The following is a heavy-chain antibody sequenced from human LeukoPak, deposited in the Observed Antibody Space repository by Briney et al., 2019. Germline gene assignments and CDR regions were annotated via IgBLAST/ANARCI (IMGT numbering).Heavy chain of an antibody. CDR3: ARDFLFAFDI. J-gene: IGHJ3*02. V-gene: IGHV4-59*01. CDR2: AYYSGST. Sequence: SETLSLTCTVSGGAISSYYWSWIRQAPGKGLEWIGYAYYSGSTNYNPSLKSRVTISVDTSKNQFSLKLSSVTAADTAVYYCARDFLFAFDIWGQGTMVTVSS. CDR1: GGAISSYY.